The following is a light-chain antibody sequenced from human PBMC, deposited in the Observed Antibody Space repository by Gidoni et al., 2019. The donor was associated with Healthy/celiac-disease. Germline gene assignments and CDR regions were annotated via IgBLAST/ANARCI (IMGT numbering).Light chain of an antibody. CDR3: QQYGSSPRT. J-gene: IGKJ1*01. CDR1: QSVSSSY. V-gene: IGKV3-20*01. Sequence: EIVLTQSPGTLSLFPGERATLSCMASQSVSSSYLAWYQQKPGQAPRILIYGASSRATGIPDRFSGSGSGTDFTLTISRLEPEDFAVYYCQQYGSSPRTFGQGTKVEIK. CDR2: GAS.